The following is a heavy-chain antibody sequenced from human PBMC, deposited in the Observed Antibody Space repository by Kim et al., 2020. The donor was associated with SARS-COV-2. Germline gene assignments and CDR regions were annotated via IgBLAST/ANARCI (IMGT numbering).Heavy chain of an antibody. Sequence: ASVKVSCKASGYTFTGYYMHWVRQAPGQGLEWMGWINPNSGGTNYAQKFQGRVTMTRDTSISTAYMELSRLRSDDTAVYYCARDVGGSGSLRPWGQGTLVTVSS. CDR2: INPNSGGT. CDR1: GYTFTGYY. D-gene: IGHD1-26*01. J-gene: IGHJ5*02. V-gene: IGHV1-2*02. CDR3: ARDVGGSGSLRP.